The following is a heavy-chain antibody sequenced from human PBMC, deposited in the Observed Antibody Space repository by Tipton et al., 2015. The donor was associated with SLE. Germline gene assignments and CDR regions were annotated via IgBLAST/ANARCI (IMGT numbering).Heavy chain of an antibody. CDR1: GGSISSNTW. V-gene: IGHV4-4*02. CDR3: AGGFYYDYYLDY. D-gene: IGHD3-22*01. J-gene: IGHJ4*02. Sequence: TLSLTCTVSGGSISSNTWWNWVRQPPGMGLEWIGEIHHRGTTNYNPSLKSRVTISVDKSKSQFSLKLSSVTAADTAVYYCAGGFYYDYYLDYWGRGTLVTVSS. CDR2: IHHRGTT.